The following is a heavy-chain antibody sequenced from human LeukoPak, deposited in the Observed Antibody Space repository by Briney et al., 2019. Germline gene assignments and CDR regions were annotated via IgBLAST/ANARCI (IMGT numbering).Heavy chain of an antibody. J-gene: IGHJ6*02. CDR2: IYYSGST. D-gene: IGHD1-26*01. V-gene: IGHV4-39*01. CDR3: ARVVGATVNYYYYGMDV. Sequence: SETLSLTCTVSGGSISSSSYYWGWIRQPPGKGLEWIGSIYYSGSTYYNPSLKSRVTISVDTSKNRFSLKLSSVTAADTAVYYCARVVGATVNYYYYGMDVWGQGTTVTVSS. CDR1: GGSISSSSYY.